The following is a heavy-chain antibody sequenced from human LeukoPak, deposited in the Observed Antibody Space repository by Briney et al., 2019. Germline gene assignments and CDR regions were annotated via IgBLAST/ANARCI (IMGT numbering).Heavy chain of an antibody. Sequence: PGGSLRLSCAASGFTFSSYGMHWVRQAPGKGLEWVAFIRYDGSNKYYADSVKGRFTISRDNSKNTLYLQMNSLRAEDTAVYYCARVLVYGDYDPGDYWGQGTLVTVSS. D-gene: IGHD4-17*01. CDR2: IRYDGSNK. V-gene: IGHV3-30*02. J-gene: IGHJ4*02. CDR1: GFTFSSYG. CDR3: ARVLVYGDYDPGDY.